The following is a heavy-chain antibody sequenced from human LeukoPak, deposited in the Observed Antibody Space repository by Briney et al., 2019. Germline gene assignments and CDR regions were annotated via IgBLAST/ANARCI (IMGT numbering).Heavy chain of an antibody. Sequence: GGSLRLSCAASGFTFDDYGMSWVRQAPGKGLEWVAFIRYDGSNKYYADSVKGRFTISRDNSKNTLYLQMNSLRDEDTAVYYCAKRRDSSGYSPNDYWGQGTLVTVSS. J-gene: IGHJ4*02. CDR1: GFTFDDYG. CDR3: AKRRDSSGYSPNDY. D-gene: IGHD3-22*01. CDR2: IRYDGSNK. V-gene: IGHV3-30*02.